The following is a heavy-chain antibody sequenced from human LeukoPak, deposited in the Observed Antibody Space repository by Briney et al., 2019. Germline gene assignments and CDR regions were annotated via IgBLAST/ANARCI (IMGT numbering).Heavy chain of an antibody. Sequence: GGSLRLSCAASGFIFTNYGMHWVRQAPGKGLEWVAFIRYDGSNKYYADSVKGRFTISRDNAKNLLYLQMNSLRAEDTAVYYCALRTGDYWGQGTLVTVSS. CDR3: ALRTGDY. CDR2: IRYDGSNK. V-gene: IGHV3-30*02. CDR1: GFIFTNYG. D-gene: IGHD5-12*01. J-gene: IGHJ4*02.